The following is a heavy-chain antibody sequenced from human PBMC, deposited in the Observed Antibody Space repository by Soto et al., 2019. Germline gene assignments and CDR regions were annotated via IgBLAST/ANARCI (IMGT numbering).Heavy chain of an antibody. CDR1: GYTFTSYY. CDR2: INPSGGST. V-gene: IGHV1-46*01. Sequence: ASVKVSCKASGYTFTSYYMHWVRQAPGQGLEWMGIINPSGGSTSYAQKFQGRVTMTRDTSTSTVYMELSSLRSEDTAVYYCASEIRMVRGWGYYYYGMDVWGKGTTVTVSS. J-gene: IGHJ6*04. CDR3: ASEIRMVRGWGYYYYGMDV. D-gene: IGHD3-10*01.